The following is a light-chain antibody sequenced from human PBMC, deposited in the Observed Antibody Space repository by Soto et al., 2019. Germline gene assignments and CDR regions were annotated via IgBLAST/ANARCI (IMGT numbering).Light chain of an antibody. Sequence: QSVLTQPPSASGTPGQRVTISCSGSSSNIGRNTFTWYQQGPGTAPKLLISNNNQRPSGVPDRFSASKSGTSASLAISGLRSEAETDYHCATWDDGLNAWVFGGGTKLTVL. CDR2: NNN. J-gene: IGLJ3*02. CDR3: ATWDDGLNAWV. V-gene: IGLV1-44*01. CDR1: SSNIGRNT.